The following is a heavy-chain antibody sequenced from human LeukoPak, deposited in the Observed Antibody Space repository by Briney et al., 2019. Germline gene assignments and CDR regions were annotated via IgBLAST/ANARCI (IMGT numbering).Heavy chain of an antibody. Sequence: ASVKVSCKASGYTFTGYYMHWVRQAPGQGLEWMGWISTYDHDTNYAQKFRGRVTMTTDTSTSTAYMGLRSLGSDDTAVYYCVRDYFCSGGTCDDCFDPWGQGTLVTVSS. J-gene: IGHJ5*02. CDR3: VRDYFCSGGTCDDCFDP. CDR2: ISTYDHDT. V-gene: IGHV1-18*04. CDR1: GYTFTGYY. D-gene: IGHD2-15*01.